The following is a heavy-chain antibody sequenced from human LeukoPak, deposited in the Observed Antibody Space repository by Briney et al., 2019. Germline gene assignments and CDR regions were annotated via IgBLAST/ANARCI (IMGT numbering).Heavy chain of an antibody. CDR2: IYHSGST. J-gene: IGHJ5*02. CDR1: GYSISSGYY. D-gene: IGHD1-26*01. V-gene: IGHV4-38-2*02. CDR3: AREWERHPRWFDP. Sequence: SETLSLTCTVSGYSISSGYYWGWIRQPPGKGLEWIGSIYHSGSTYYNPSLKSRVTISVDTSKNQFSLKLSSVTAADTAVYYCAREWERHPRWFDPWGQGTLVTVSS.